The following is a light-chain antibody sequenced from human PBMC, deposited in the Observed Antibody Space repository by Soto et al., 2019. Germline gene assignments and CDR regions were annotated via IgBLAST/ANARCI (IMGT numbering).Light chain of an antibody. CDR1: QSIKND. Sequence: AIQMTQSPSTLSASVGDRVTITCRASQSIKNDLGWYQQKPGKAPKLLIYAASSLQSGVPSRFSGSGSGTDFTLTISSLQPDDFATYYCLQDYNYPLTFGQGTKVEIK. CDR2: AAS. V-gene: IGKV1-6*01. J-gene: IGKJ1*01. CDR3: LQDYNYPLT.